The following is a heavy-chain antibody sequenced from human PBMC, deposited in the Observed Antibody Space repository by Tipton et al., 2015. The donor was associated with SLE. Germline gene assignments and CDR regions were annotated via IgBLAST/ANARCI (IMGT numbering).Heavy chain of an antibody. CDR3: ARDSATYDFWSGFDL. V-gene: IGHV3-21*01. CDR1: GFTFSSYS. J-gene: IGHJ2*01. CDR2: ISSSSSYI. D-gene: IGHD3-3*01. Sequence: SLRLSCAASGFTFSSYSINWVRQAPGKGLEWVSSISSSSSYIYYADSVKGRFTISRDNAKNSLYLQMNSLRAEDTAVYFCARDSATYDFWSGFDLWGRGTLVTVSS.